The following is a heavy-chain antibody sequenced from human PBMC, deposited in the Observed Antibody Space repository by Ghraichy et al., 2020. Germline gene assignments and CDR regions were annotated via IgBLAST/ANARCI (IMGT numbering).Heavy chain of an antibody. V-gene: IGHV3-23*01. J-gene: IGHJ5*02. CDR1: GFTFRDYS. Sequence: GGSLRLSCAASGFTFRDYSMTWVRQAPGKGLEWVSGLSGSGRASFYADSVKGRFTISRDNSNDTLFLQMNNLGVDDTAIYYCAKDLCLGCRGPVGVNWFDPWGHGTLVTVSS. CDR2: LSGSGRAS. CDR3: AKDLCLGCRGPVGVNWFDP. D-gene: IGHD3-10*01.